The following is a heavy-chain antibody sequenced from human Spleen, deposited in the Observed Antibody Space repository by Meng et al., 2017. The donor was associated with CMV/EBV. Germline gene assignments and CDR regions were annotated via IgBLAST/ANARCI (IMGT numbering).Heavy chain of an antibody. Sequence: GGSLRLSCAASGFTFDDYTMHWVRQGPGKGLEWVSLISRDGGSTYYADSVKGRFTISRDNAKNSLYLQMNSLRAEDTAVYYCARDSRSKLNYDFWSGYYPYYYYGMDVWGQGTTVTVSS. J-gene: IGHJ6*02. CDR3: ARDSRSKLNYDFWSGYYPYYYYGMDV. V-gene: IGHV3-43*01. CDR2: ISRDGGST. CDR1: GFTFDDYT. D-gene: IGHD3-3*01.